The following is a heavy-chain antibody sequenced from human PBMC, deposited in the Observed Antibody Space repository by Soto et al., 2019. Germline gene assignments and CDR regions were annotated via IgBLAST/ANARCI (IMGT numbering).Heavy chain of an antibody. D-gene: IGHD2-15*01. CDR2: FDPEDGET. V-gene: IGHV1-24*01. CDR3: ATRLGYCSGGSCYPSS. CDR1: GYTLTELS. Sequence: GASVKVSCKVSGYTLTELSMHWVRQAPGKGLEWMGGFDPEDGETIYAQKFQGRVTTTEDTSTDTAYMELSSLRSEDTAVYYCATRLGYCSGGSCYPSSWGQGTLVTVSS. J-gene: IGHJ5*02.